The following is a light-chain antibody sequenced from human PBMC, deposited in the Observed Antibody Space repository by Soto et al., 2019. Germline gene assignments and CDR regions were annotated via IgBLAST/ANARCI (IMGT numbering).Light chain of an antibody. CDR1: QSISSW. V-gene: IGKV1-5*03. CDR2: KAS. Sequence: DIQMTQSPSTLSASVGDRVTITCRASQSISSWLAWYQQKPGKAPKLLIYKASSSESGVPSRFSGSGSGTEFTLTISSLQPDDFATYYCQQFYSYSWTFGQGTKVETK. CDR3: QQFYSYSWT. J-gene: IGKJ1*01.